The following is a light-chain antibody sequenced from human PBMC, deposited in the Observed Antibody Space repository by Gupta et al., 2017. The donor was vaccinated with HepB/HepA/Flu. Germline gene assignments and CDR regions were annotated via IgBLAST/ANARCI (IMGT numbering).Light chain of an antibody. J-gene: IGKJ3*01. CDR2: EVS. V-gene: IGKV2-30*01. Sequence: VVMTQSPLSLPVTLGQPASIYCRSSQTLLYSAGNTYLSWYQQRPGQSPRRLMYEVSKRDSGVPDRFSGSGSGTYFTLKISRVEAEDVGVYYCMQGTHAGFTFGPGTKVAIK. CDR3: MQGTHAGFT. CDR1: QTLLYSAGNTY.